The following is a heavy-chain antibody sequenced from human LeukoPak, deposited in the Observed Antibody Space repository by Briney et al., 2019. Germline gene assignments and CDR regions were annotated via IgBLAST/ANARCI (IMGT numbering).Heavy chain of an antibody. Sequence: SETLSLTCGVSSEFFSGYYWGWIRQPPGKGLEWIGDINDSGTTKYNPTLKSRVTISIDSSKRQFSLKVKSVTAADTAVYYCARLPLGAFGEVLNFDYWAREPRSPSPQ. V-gene: IGHV4-34*01. CDR2: INDSGTT. CDR1: SEFFSGYY. CDR3: ARLPLGAFGEVLNFDY. J-gene: IGHJ4*02. D-gene: IGHD3-10*01.